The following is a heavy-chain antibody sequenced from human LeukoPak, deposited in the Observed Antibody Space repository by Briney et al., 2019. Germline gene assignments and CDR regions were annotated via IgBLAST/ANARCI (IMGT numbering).Heavy chain of an antibody. V-gene: IGHV3-53*01. D-gene: IGHD3-3*01. J-gene: IGHJ2*01. CDR2: IESGGST. CDR3: AKGLRFLEPEYFDL. CDR1: GFTVSSKY. Sequence: GGSLRLSCAASGFTVSSKYMNWVRQAPGKGLEWVSVIESGGSTYYADSVKGRFTVSRDNFQNTLYLQMNSLRAEDTAVYYCAKGLRFLEPEYFDLWGRGTLVTVSS.